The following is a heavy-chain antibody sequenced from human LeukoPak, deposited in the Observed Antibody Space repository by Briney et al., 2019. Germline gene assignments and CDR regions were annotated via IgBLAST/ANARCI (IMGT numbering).Heavy chain of an antibody. J-gene: IGHJ4*02. CDR3: ARGTKVLRFLEWLFTPPDY. Sequence: SETLSLTCAVYGGSFSGYYWSWIRQPPGKGLEWIGEINHSGSTNHNPSLKSRVTISVDTSKNQFSLKLSSVTAADTAVYYCARGTKVLRFLEWLFTPPDYWGQGTLVTVSS. CDR2: INHSGST. D-gene: IGHD3-3*01. CDR1: GGSFSGYY. V-gene: IGHV4-34*01.